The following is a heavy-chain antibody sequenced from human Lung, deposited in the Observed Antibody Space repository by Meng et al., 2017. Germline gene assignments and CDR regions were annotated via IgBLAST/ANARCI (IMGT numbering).Heavy chain of an antibody. CDR1: GFTFRSYW. CDR2: IRGDGGSI. CDR3: ARESGYFEY. Sequence: EVRLVEAGGGLVQPGWSLRLSCAASGFTFRSYWMHWVRQAPGKGLVWVSRIRGDGGSIVYAGSVKGRFTISRDNAKNTLFLQMNSLRAEDTAVYYCARESGYFEYWGQGILVTVSS. J-gene: IGHJ4*02. V-gene: IGHV3-74*03.